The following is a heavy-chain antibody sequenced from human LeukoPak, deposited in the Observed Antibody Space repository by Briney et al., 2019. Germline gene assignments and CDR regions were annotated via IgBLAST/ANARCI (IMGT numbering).Heavy chain of an antibody. D-gene: IGHD6-19*01. J-gene: IGHJ4*02. CDR1: GFTFSSYA. Sequence: GGSLRLSCAASGFTFSSYAMSWVRQAPGQGLEWVSDISGSGGSTYYADSVKGRFTISRDNSKNTLYLQMNSLRAEDTAVYYCAKGIAVAGRIYFDYWGQGTLVTVSS. V-gene: IGHV3-23*01. CDR3: AKGIAVAGRIYFDY. CDR2: ISGSGGST.